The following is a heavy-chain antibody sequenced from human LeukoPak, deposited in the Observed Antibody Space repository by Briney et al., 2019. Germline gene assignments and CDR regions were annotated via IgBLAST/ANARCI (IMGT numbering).Heavy chain of an antibody. V-gene: IGHV4-61*08. CDR2: IYYSGST. J-gene: IGHJ5*02. CDR1: GGSISSGGYY. Sequence: PSETLSLTCTVSGGSISSGGYYWSWIRQHPGKGLEWIGYIYYSGSTNYNPSLKSRVTISVDTSKNQFSLKLSSVTAADTAVYYCARRGSSWHRIAVAGTGWFDPWGQGTLVTVSS. D-gene: IGHD6-19*01. CDR3: ARRGSSWHRIAVAGTGWFDP.